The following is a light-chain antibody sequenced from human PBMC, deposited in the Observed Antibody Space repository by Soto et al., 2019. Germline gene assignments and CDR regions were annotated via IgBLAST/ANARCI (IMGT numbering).Light chain of an antibody. J-gene: IGKJ5*01. CDR1: HTIDYW. CDR3: QQYYADSST. Sequence: DIQMTQSPSTLSASVGDRVTMTCRASHTIDYWLAWYQQKPGKAPKLLIHQASDLYSGVPSRFSGSGSGTEFTLTISSLQPDDFATYYCQQYYADSSTFGQGTRLEIK. V-gene: IGKV1-5*03. CDR2: QAS.